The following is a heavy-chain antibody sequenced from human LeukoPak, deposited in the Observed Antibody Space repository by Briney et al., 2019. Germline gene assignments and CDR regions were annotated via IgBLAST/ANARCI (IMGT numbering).Heavy chain of an antibody. CDR2: IYYSGST. CDR1: GASISGYY. J-gene: IGHJ4*02. Sequence: SETLSLTCTVSGASISGYYWSWIRQPPGKGLEWIGYIYYSGSTNYNPSLKSRVTISVDTSKNQFSLKLSSVTAADTAVYSCASSGYRNGYYFDYWGQGTLVAVS. D-gene: IGHD5-18*01. CDR3: ASSGYRNGYYFDY. V-gene: IGHV4-59*08.